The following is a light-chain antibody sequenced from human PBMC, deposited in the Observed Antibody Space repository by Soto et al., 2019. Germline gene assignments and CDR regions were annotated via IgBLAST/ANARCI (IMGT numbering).Light chain of an antibody. CDR1: SSNTGADYD. V-gene: IGLV1-40*01. J-gene: IGLJ2*01. Sequence: QSVLTQPPSVSGAPGQRVTISCTGSSSNTGADYDVHWYQHLPGSAPKLLIYDNNIRPSGVPDRFSGSKSGTSASLAITGLQAEDEGEYYCQSYDSSLSNLVVFGGVTKVTVL. CDR3: QSYDSSLSNLVV. CDR2: DNN.